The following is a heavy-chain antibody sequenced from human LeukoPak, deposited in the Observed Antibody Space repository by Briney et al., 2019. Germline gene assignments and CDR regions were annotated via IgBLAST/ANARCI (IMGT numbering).Heavy chain of an antibody. V-gene: IGHV4-34*01. Sequence: ASETLSLTCTVSGGSISSYYWSWIRQPPGKGLEWIGEINHSGSTNYNPSLKSRVTISVDTSKNQFSLKLSSVTAADTAVYYCARGGLYYDYVWGSCRYTPLYFDYWGQGTLVTVSS. J-gene: IGHJ4*02. CDR1: GGSISSYY. CDR3: ARGGLYYDYVWGSCRYTPLYFDY. D-gene: IGHD3-16*02. CDR2: INHSGST.